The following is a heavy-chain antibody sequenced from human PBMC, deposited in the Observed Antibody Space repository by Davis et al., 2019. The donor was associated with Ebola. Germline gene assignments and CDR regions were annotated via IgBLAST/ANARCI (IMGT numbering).Heavy chain of an antibody. J-gene: IGHJ4*02. CDR1: GGSISSSSYY. D-gene: IGHD3-22*01. V-gene: IGHV4-39*07. Sequence: MPGGSLRLSCTVPGGSISSSSYYWGWIRQPPGKGLEWIGSIYYSGSTYYNPSLKSRVTISVDTSKNQFSLKLSSVTAADTAVYYCASASGYYYGGVDYWGQGTLVTVSS. CDR3: ASASGYYYGGVDY. CDR2: IYYSGST.